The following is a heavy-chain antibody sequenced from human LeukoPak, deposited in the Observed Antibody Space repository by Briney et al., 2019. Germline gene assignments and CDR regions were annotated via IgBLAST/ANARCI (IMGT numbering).Heavy chain of an antibody. CDR2: XXXGDSDT. Sequence: GESLRISCKGSGYSFTSYWISXXXXMPGKGLEWMGXXXXGDSDTRYSPSFQGQVTISADKSITTAYLQWSSLKASDTAMYYCARGPYCSSTSCYWVGFDYWGQGTLVTVSS. J-gene: IGHJ4*02. V-gene: IGHV5-51*01. D-gene: IGHD2-2*01. CDR1: GYSFTSYW. CDR3: ARGPYCSSTSCYWVGFDY.